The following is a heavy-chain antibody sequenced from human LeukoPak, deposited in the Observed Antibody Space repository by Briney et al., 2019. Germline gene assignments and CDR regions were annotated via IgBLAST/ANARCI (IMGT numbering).Heavy chain of an antibody. J-gene: IGHJ6*02. V-gene: IGHV1-2*02. Sequence: ASVKVSCKASGYTFTGYYMHWVRQAPGQGLEWMGWINPNSGGTNYAQKFQGRVTMTRNTSISTAYMELSSLRSEDTAVYYCARPLRYYDFWSGYYAAGGMDVWGQGTTVTVSS. CDR3: ARPLRYYDFWSGYYAAGGMDV. CDR2: INPNSGGT. D-gene: IGHD3-3*01. CDR1: GYTFTGYY.